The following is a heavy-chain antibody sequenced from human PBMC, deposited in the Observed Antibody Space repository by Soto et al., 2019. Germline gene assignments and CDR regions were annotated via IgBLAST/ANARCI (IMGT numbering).Heavy chain of an antibody. Sequence: EVQLVESGGGLVQPGGSLRLSCAASGFIFSDYWMAWVRQAPGKGLEWVANIKEDGGRKYYMESVKGRITISRDNAKNSLFLQMNSLRVEDTAVYYCVSFEAIGSWGQGTLVTVSS. CDR3: VSFEAIGS. CDR2: IKEDGGRK. CDR1: GFIFSDYW. J-gene: IGHJ4*02. V-gene: IGHV3-7*01.